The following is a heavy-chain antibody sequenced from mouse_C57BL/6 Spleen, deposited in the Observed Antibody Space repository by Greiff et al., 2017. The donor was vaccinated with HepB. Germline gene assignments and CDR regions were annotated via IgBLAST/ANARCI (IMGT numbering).Heavy chain of an antibody. CDR1: GFSLTSYG. Sequence: VKLMESGPGLVQPSQSLSITCTVSGFSLTSYGVHWVRQSPGKGLEWLGVIWSGGSTDYNAAFISRLSISKDNSKSQVFFKMNSLQADDTAIYYCARNWHSNYPHWYFDVWGTGTTVTVSS. V-gene: IGHV2-2*01. CDR2: IWSGGST. J-gene: IGHJ1*03. D-gene: IGHD2-5*01. CDR3: ARNWHSNYPHWYFDV.